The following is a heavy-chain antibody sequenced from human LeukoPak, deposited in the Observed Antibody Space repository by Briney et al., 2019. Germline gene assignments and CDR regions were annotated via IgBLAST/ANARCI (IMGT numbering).Heavy chain of an antibody. D-gene: IGHD6-13*01. Sequence: GESLKISCKGSGYSFTSYWIGWVRQMPGKGLEWMGIIYPGDSDTRYSPSFQGQVTISADKSISTAYLQWSSLKASDTAMYYCVTHRGRRYSSSWYEAFDIWGQGTMVTVSS. CDR1: GYSFTSYW. CDR3: VTHRGRRYSSSWYEAFDI. J-gene: IGHJ3*02. V-gene: IGHV5-51*01. CDR2: IYPGDSDT.